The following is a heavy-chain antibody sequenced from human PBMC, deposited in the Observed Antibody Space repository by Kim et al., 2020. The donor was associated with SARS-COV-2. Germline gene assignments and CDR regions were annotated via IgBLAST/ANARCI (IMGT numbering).Heavy chain of an antibody. V-gene: IGHV4-4*07. CDR3: ARSLWFGEDIYYYYGMDV. D-gene: IGHD3-10*01. CDR2: IYTSGST. Sequence: SETLSLTCTVSGGSISSYYWSWIRQPAGKGLEWIGRIYTSGSTNYNPSLKSRVTMSVDTSKNQFSLKLSSVTAADTAVYYCARSLWFGEDIYYYYGMDVWGQGTTVTVSS. J-gene: IGHJ6*02. CDR1: GGSISSYY.